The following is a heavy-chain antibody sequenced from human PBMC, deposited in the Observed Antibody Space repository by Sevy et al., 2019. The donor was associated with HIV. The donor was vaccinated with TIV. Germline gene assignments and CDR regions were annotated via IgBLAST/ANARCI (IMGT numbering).Heavy chain of an antibody. CDR3: AKDPLPHSSGVDY. CDR2: ISYDGSNK. D-gene: IGHD6-19*01. CDR1: GFTFSNYG. V-gene: IGHV3-30*18. Sequence: GGSLRLSCVASGFTFSNYGMHWVRQAPGKGLEWVAVISYDGSNKYYADSVKGRFTISRDNSKNTLYMQMNSLRAEDTAVYYCAKDPLPHSSGVDYWGQGTLVTVSS. J-gene: IGHJ4*02.